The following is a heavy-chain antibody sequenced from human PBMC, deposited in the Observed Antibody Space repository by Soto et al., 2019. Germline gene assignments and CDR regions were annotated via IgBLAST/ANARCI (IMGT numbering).Heavy chain of an antibody. CDR2: MNPNSGNT. CDR3: AGFFYYVFCFVYGALGVWYSYGMDV. J-gene: IGHJ6*04. D-gene: IGHD3-3*01. CDR1: GYTFTSYD. Sequence: ASVKVSCKASGYTFTSYDINWVRQATGQGLEWMGWMNPNSGNTGYAQKFQGRVTMTRNTSISTAYMELSSLRSEDTAAYYCAGFFYYVFCFVYGALGVWYSYGMDVWGKGPTVTVSS. V-gene: IGHV1-8*01.